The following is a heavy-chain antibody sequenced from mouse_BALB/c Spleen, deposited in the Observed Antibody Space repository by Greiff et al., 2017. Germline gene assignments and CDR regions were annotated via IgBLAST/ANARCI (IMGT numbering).Heavy chain of an antibody. CDR3: ARWVPSGAMDY. D-gene: IGHD3-1*01. J-gene: IGHJ4*01. Sequence: EVKLQESGPGLVKPSQSLSLTCPVTGYSITSDYAWNWIRQFPGNKLEWMGYISYSGSTSYNPSLKSRISITRDTSKNQFFLQLNSVTTEDTATYYCARWVPSGAMDYWGQGTSVTVSS. V-gene: IGHV3-2*02. CDR1: GYSITSDYA. CDR2: ISYSGST.